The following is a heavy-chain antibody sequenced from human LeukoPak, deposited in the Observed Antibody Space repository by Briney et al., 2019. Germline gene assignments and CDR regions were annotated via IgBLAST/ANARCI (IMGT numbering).Heavy chain of an antibody. CDR1: GGSISSYY. CDR2: IYYSGST. Sequence: SETLSLTCTVSGGSISSYYWSWIRQPPGKGLEWIGYIYYSGSTNYNPSLKSRVTISVDTSKNQFSLKLSSVTAADTAVYYCARGNYYDSSGYYYGVTYFDYWGQGTLVTVSS. J-gene: IGHJ4*02. CDR3: ARGNYYDSSGYYYGVTYFDY. D-gene: IGHD3-22*01. V-gene: IGHV4-59*01.